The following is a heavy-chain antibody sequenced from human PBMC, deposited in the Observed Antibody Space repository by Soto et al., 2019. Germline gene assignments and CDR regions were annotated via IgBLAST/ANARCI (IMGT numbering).Heavy chain of an antibody. Sequence: SETLSLTCTVSGGSISSGDYYWSWIRQPPGKGLEWIGYIYYSGSTYYNPSLKSRVTISVDTSKNQFSLKLSSVTAADTAVYYCARYLYGGNYWFDPWGQGTLVTVSS. J-gene: IGHJ5*02. D-gene: IGHD2-8*01. V-gene: IGHV4-30-4*01. CDR2: IYYSGST. CDR3: ARYLYGGNYWFDP. CDR1: GGSISSGDYY.